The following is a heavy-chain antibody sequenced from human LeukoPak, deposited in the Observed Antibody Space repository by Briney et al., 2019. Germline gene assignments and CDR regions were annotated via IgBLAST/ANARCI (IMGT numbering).Heavy chain of an antibody. CDR2: IGSDYKT. V-gene: IGHV3-23*01. D-gene: IGHD3-22*01. CDR3: AKDLHYYDSSGYYYEGY. Sequence: GGSLRLSCAASGFTIGGFAMTWVRQAPGKGLEWFSSIGSDYKTHYSESVKGRFAISRNNSKNTLYLQMNSLRAEDTAVYYCAKDLHYYDSSGYYYEGYWGQGTLVSVSS. J-gene: IGHJ4*02. CDR1: GFTIGGFA.